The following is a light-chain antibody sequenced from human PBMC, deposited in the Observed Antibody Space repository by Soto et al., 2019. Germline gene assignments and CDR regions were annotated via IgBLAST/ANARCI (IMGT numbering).Light chain of an antibody. CDR1: QGISSY. Sequence: AIRMNNSPSSFSASTGDRVTITCRASQGISSYLAWYQQKPGKAPKLLIYAASTLQSGVPSRFSGSGSGTDFTLTISCLQSEDFATYYCQQYYSYPQTFGQGTKVDIK. J-gene: IGKJ1*01. V-gene: IGKV1-8*01. CDR2: AAS. CDR3: QQYYSYPQT.